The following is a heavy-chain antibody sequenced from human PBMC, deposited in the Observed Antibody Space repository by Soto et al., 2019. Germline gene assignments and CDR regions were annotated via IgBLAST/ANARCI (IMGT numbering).Heavy chain of an antibody. Sequence: QITLKESGPTLVKPTQTLTLTCTFSGFSLKFSTNGDGVGWIRQPPGKALEGLAFIYWDDNKRYSPSLNSRLTITKDTSKNQVVLTMTNMDPVDTATYYGVHILGSELFDYWGRGALVTVSS. V-gene: IGHV2-5*02. D-gene: IGHD3-3*02. CDR2: IYWDDNK. CDR1: GFSLKFSTNGDG. J-gene: IGHJ4*02. CDR3: VHILGSELFDY.